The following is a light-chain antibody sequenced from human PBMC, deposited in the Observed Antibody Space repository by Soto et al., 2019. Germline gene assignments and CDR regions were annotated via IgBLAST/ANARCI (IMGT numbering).Light chain of an antibody. Sequence: QSALTQPASVSGSPGQSIAISCTGSSSDVGIYNYVSWYQQHPGKVPKLIIYEVTNRPSGVSNRFSGSKSGNTASLTFSGLQAEDEADYYCSSYTTSSTRVFGTGTKLTVL. V-gene: IGLV2-14*01. CDR3: SSYTTSSTRV. CDR1: SSDVGIYNY. CDR2: EVT. J-gene: IGLJ1*01.